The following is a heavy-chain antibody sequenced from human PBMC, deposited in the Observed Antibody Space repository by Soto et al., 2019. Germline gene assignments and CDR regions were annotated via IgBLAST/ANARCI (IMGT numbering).Heavy chain of an antibody. V-gene: IGHV3-30*18. CDR3: AKVRRRGWYSDAFDI. D-gene: IGHD6-19*01. Sequence: QVQLMESGGGVVQPGRSLRLSCAASGFTFSSYGMHWVRQAPGKGLEWVAVISYDGSNKYYADTVKGLFTISRDNSKKTLYLQMNSLRSEDTAVYYCAKVRRRGWYSDAFDIWGQGTMVTVSS. CDR2: ISYDGSNK. J-gene: IGHJ3*02. CDR1: GFTFSSYG.